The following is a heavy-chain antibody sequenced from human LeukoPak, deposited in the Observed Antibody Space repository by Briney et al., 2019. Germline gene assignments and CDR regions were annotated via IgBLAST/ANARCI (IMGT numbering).Heavy chain of an antibody. CDR1: GLTFSNYW. Sequence: GGSLRLSCVASGLTFSNYWMQWVRQVPGKGLVWVSRLNGDGTNIIYADSVKGRFTISRDNAKNSLYLQMNSLRAEDTAVYYCARGSTYYDSSGQVPFDYWGQGTLVTVSS. CDR2: LNGDGTNI. D-gene: IGHD3-22*01. CDR3: ARGSTYYDSSGQVPFDY. V-gene: IGHV3-74*01. J-gene: IGHJ4*02.